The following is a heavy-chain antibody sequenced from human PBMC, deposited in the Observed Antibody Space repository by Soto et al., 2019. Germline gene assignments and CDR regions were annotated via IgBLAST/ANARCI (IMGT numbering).Heavy chain of an antibody. J-gene: IGHJ3*02. CDR3: ASSGGELSLLYAFDI. Sequence: QVQLQQWGAGLLKPSETLSLTCAVYGGSFSGYYWSWIRQPPGKGLEWIGEINHSGSTNYNPSLKSRVTISVDTSKNQFSLKLSAVTAADTAVYYCASSGGELSLLYAFDIWGQGTMVTVSS. V-gene: IGHV4-34*01. CDR2: INHSGST. CDR1: GGSFSGYY. D-gene: IGHD3-16*02.